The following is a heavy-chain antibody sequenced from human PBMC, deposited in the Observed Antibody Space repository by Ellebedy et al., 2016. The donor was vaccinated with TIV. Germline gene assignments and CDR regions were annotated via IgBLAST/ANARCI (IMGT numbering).Heavy chain of an antibody. V-gene: IGHV1-69*13. D-gene: IGHD1-26*01. CDR3: ARSGSYRPDYFHY. J-gene: IGHJ1*01. CDR2: IIAIFGTT. CDR1: GYTFTSFG. Sequence: ASVKVSCKASGYTFTSFGISWLRQAPGQGLEWMGWIIAIFGTTNYAQKFQGRVTITADESTSTAYMELSSLTSEDTAIYYWARSGSYRPDYFHYWGQGTLVTVSS.